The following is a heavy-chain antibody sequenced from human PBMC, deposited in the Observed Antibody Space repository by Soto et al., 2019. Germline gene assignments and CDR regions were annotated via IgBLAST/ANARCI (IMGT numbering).Heavy chain of an antibody. Sequence: GGSLRLSCAASGFTFSTYVMHWVRQAPGKGLEWVAVISYDASNKYYADSVKGRFTISRDNSKNTLYLQMNSLRAEDTAGYYCARDALRVGYCSGGSCPSPSPVVAGTYFDYWGQGTLVTVSS. J-gene: IGHJ4*02. CDR3: ARDALRVGYCSGGSCPSPSPVVAGTYFDY. V-gene: IGHV3-30-3*01. D-gene: IGHD2-15*01. CDR1: GFTFSTYV. CDR2: ISYDASNK.